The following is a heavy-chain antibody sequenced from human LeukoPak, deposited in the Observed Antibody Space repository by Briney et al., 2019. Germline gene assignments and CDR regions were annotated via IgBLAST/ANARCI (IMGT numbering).Heavy chain of an antibody. J-gene: IGHJ4*02. CDR1: GGSISSYY. CDR2: IYYSGST. CDR3: ARAAYNYGYSSGTYFDY. Sequence: PSETLPLTCTVSGGSISSYYWSWIRQPPGKGLEWIGYIYYSGSTNYNPSLKSRVTISVDTSKNQFSLKLTSVTPADTAVYYCARAAYNYGYSSGTYFDYWGQGIPVTVSS. V-gene: IGHV4-59*01. D-gene: IGHD5-18*01.